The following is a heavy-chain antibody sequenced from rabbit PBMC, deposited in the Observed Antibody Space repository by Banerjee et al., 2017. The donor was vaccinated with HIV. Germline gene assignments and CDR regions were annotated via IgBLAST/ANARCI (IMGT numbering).Heavy chain of an antibody. V-gene: IGHV1S40*01. CDR3: AREGYGDGTGDYDL. Sequence: QSLEESGGDLVKPGASLTLTCTASGFDFSSNAMCWVRQAPGKGLEWIACISGGSSGSAYYASWAKGRFTISKTSSTTVTLQMTSLTAADTATYFCAREGYGDGTGDYDLWGPGTLVTVS. CDR1: GFDFSSNA. J-gene: IGHJ4*01. D-gene: IGHD7-1*01. CDR2: ISGGSSGSA.